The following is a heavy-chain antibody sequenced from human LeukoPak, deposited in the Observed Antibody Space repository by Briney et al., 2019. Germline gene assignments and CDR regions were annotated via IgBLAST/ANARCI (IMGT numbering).Heavy chain of an antibody. CDR1: GFTLSSYW. Sequence: PGGSLRLSCAASGFTLSSYWMHWVRQAPGKGLEWVSAISGSGATTYDADSVKGRFTISRDNSQNTLFLQMNSLRAEDTALYYCAKDLGRYHTLDAFDLWGQGTMVTVSS. V-gene: IGHV3-23*01. CDR3: AKDLGRYHTLDAFDL. CDR2: ISGSGATT. J-gene: IGHJ3*01. D-gene: IGHD3-16*01.